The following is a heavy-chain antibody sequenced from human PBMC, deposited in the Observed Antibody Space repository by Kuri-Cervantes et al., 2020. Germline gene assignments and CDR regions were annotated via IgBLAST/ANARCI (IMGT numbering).Heavy chain of an antibody. J-gene: IGHJ3*02. D-gene: IGHD2-8*01. CDR3: AREVLGAFDI. CDR2: ISWDGGST. CDR1: GFTFDDYT. Sequence: GGSLRLSCAASGFTFDDYTMHWVRQAPGKGLEWVSLISWDGGSTYYADSVKGRFTISRHNSKNTLYLQMNSLRAEDTAVYYCAREVLGAFDIWGQGTMVTVSS. V-gene: IGHV3-43*01.